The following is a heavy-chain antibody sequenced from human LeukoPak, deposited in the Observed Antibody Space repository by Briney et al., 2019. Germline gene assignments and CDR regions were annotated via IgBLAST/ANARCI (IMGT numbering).Heavy chain of an antibody. Sequence: SETLSLTCSVPGGSISSYFWSWIRQPAGKGLEWIGRIYGGGGTNYSPSLKSRVTISVDTSKNQFSLKLSSATAADTAVYYCAGRFAEYSSGWYEGEPDPYYYYYGMDVWGQGTTVTVSS. V-gene: IGHV4-4*07. D-gene: IGHD6-19*01. J-gene: IGHJ6*02. CDR1: GGSISSYF. CDR3: AGRFAEYSSGWYEGEPDPYYYYYGMDV. CDR2: IYGGGGT.